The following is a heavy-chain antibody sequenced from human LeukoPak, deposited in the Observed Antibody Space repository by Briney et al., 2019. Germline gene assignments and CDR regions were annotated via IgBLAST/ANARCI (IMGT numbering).Heavy chain of an antibody. Sequence: GGSLRLSCAASGFTFSSYGMHWVRQAPGKGLEWVAVISYDGSNKYYADSVKGRFTISRDNSKNTLYLQMNSLRAEDTAVYYYAKDHGRAFGYWGQGTLVTASS. V-gene: IGHV3-30*18. CDR3: AKDHGRAFGY. CDR1: GFTFSSYG. CDR2: ISYDGSNK. D-gene: IGHD1-26*01. J-gene: IGHJ4*02.